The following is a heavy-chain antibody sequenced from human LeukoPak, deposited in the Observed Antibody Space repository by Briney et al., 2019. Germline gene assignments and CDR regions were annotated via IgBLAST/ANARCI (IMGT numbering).Heavy chain of an antibody. CDR1: GFTVSSNY. D-gene: IGHD2-8*02. CDR3: ARDQIYCTGGYCYFDY. J-gene: IGHJ4*02. CDR2: IKSDGSST. Sequence: GGSLRLSCAASGFTVSSNYMSWVRQAPGKGLVWVSRIKSDGSSTSYADSVKGRFTISRDNAKNTLYLQMNGVRAEDTAVYYCARDQIYCTGGYCYFDYWGRGTLVTVSS. V-gene: IGHV3-74*01.